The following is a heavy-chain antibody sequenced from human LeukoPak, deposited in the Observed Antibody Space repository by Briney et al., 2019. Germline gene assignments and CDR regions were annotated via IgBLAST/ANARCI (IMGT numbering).Heavy chain of an antibody. D-gene: IGHD3-22*01. CDR2: INHSGST. J-gene: IGHJ4*02. V-gene: IGHV4-34*01. CDR3: ARVAVVITMTRFDY. CDR1: GGSFSGYY. Sequence: SETLSPTCAVYGGSFSGYYWSWIRQPPGKGLEWIGEINHSGSTNYNPSPKSRVIISVDTSKNQFSLKLSSVTAADTAVYYCARVAVVITMTRFDYWGQGTLVTVSS.